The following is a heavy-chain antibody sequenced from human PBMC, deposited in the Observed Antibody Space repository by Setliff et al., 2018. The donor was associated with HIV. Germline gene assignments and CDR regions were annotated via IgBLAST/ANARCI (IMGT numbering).Heavy chain of an antibody. CDR3: AREAPIQGVTYGFPHFDY. D-gene: IGHD3-10*01. CDR2: ISRDNFVR. J-gene: IGHJ4*02. Sequence: PGGSLRLSCAASGFTFSSYSMNWVRQAPGKGLEWVASISRDNFVRFYADSVRGRFNVSRDNAQKSLFLQMNSLKADDTAFYYCAREAPIQGVTYGFPHFDYWGQGALVTVSS. CDR1: GFTFSSYS. V-gene: IGHV3-21*01.